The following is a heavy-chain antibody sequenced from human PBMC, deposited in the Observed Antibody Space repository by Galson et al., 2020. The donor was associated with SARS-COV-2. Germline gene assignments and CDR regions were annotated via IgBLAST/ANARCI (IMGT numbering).Heavy chain of an antibody. CDR3: SSSAGIGNYVMDV. CDR1: C. J-gene: IGHJ6*02. D-gene: IGHD6-19*01. Sequence: CMNWVPQAPGKQLEWVSSISYSSTYIYSADSVKGRFTISRDDAENTLYLEMNSLRVEDTDVYYCSSSAGIGNYVMDVWGQGTTVTVSS. V-gene: IGHV3-21*01. CDR2: ISYSSTYI.